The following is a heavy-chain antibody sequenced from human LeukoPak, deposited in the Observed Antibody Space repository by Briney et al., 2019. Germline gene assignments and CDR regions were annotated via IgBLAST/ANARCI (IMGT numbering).Heavy chain of an antibody. D-gene: IGHD2-21*02. CDR2: INHSGST. J-gene: IGHJ4*02. V-gene: IGHV4-34*01. Sequence: SETLSLTCAVYGGSFSGYYWSWIRQPPGKGLEWIGEINHSGSTNYNPSLKSRVTISVDTSKNLFSLKLSSVTAEDTAVYYCAMSGGDCYSGCQYDYWGQGTLVTVSS. CDR1: GGSFSGYY. CDR3: AMSGGDCYSGCQYDY.